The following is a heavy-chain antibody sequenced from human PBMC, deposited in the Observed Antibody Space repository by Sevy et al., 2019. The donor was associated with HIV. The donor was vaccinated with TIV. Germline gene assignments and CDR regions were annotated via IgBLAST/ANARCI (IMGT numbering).Heavy chain of an antibody. CDR1: GYTLTKLS. D-gene: IGHD2-15*01. J-gene: IGHJ5*02. CDR2: FAPQYGET. Sequence: ASVKVSCKVSGYTLTKLSIHWVRQAPGKGLEWMGEFAPQYGETIYAQRFQGRLTMTEDTSPDTAFMEWSSLTSEDTAIYYCTTVGLRYYSGSSSYQGDWFDPWGQGTLVTVSS. CDR3: TTVGLRYYSGSSSYQGDWFDP. V-gene: IGHV1-24*01.